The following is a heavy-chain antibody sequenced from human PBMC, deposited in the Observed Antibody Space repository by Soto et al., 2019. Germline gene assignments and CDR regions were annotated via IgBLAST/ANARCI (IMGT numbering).Heavy chain of an antibody. V-gene: IGHV5-51*01. CDR3: ARLGSIVGATSGAFDI. D-gene: IGHD1-26*01. Sequence: GESLKISCKGSGYSFTSYWIGGVRQMPGKGLEWMGIIYPGDSDTRYSPSFQGQVTISADKSISTAYLQWSSLKASDTAMYYCARLGSIVGATSGAFDIWGQGTMVTVSS. J-gene: IGHJ3*02. CDR2: IYPGDSDT. CDR1: GYSFTSYW.